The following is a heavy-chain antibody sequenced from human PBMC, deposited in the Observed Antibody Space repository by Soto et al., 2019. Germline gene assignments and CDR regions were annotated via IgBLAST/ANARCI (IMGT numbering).Heavy chain of an antibody. J-gene: IGHJ6*03. CDR3: ATKYDGTTTYSSGWYGDYYYDYYMDV. CDR1: GYTFTSYG. CDR2: ISAYNGNT. V-gene: IGHV1-18*01. Sequence: ASVKVSCKASGYTFTSYGISWVRQAPGQGLEWMGWISAYNGNTNYAQKLQGRVTMTTDTSTSTAYMELRSLRSDDTAVYYCATKYDGTTTYSSGWYGDYYYDYYMDVWG. D-gene: IGHD6-19*01.